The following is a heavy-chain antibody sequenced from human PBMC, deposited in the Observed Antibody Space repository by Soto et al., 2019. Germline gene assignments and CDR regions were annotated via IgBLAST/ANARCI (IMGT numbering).Heavy chain of an antibody. CDR2: ISWDGGST. Sequence: GGSLRLSCAASGFTFDDYTMHWVRQAPGKGLEWVSLISWDGGSTYYADSVKGRFTISRDNSKNSLYLQMNSLRTEDIALYYCAKDLSRYCSSTSCFPDYYYGMDVWGQGTTVTVSS. J-gene: IGHJ6*02. CDR3: AKDLSRYCSSTSCFPDYYYGMDV. V-gene: IGHV3-43*01. D-gene: IGHD2-2*01. CDR1: GFTFDDYT.